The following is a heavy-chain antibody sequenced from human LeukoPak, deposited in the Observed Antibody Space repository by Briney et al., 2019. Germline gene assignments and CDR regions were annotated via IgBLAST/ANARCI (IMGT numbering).Heavy chain of an antibody. CDR2: INYSGTT. Sequence: SETLSLSSTVSGGAIISDNFYWGWVRQPPGKGLEWVGSINYSGTTYYNPSLRSRVSISVDTSRTQFFLTLNSVTAADTAVYYCGRLFDSWGQGILVTVSS. J-gene: IGHJ4*02. CDR3: GRLFDS. V-gene: IGHV4-39*01. CDR1: GGAIISDNFY.